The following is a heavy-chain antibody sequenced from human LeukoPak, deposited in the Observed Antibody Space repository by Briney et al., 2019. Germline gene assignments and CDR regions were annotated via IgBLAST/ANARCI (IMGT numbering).Heavy chain of an antibody. V-gene: IGHV3-13*01. Sequence: GGSLRLSCAASGFTFSSYSMNWVRQATGKGLEWVSAIGTTGDTYYPGSVKGRFTISRENAKNPLYLQMNSLRAGDTAVYYCARDRGGGHMDVWGKGTTVTISS. CDR3: ARDRGGGHMDV. CDR1: GFTFSSYS. J-gene: IGHJ6*03. D-gene: IGHD2-15*01. CDR2: IGTTGDT.